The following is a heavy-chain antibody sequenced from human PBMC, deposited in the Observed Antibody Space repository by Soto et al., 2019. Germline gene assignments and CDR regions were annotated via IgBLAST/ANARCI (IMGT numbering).Heavy chain of an antibody. CDR2: ISSSSSRYI. V-gene: IGHV3-21*02. J-gene: IGHJ5*02. Sequence: EVQLVESGGGLVKPGGSLRLSCATSGFTFSSYNMNWVRQAPGKGLEWVSSISSSSSRYIYYIASVKVRFTISRDNAKHTRYLQMNSRGVEDTAVYYCARDHQWIGEEGWFDPWGQGTVVTVSS. D-gene: IGHD3-10*01. CDR1: GFTFSSYN. CDR3: ARDHQWIGEEGWFDP.